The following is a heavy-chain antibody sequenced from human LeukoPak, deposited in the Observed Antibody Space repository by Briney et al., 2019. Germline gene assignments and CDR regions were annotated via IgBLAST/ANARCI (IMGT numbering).Heavy chain of an antibody. Sequence: KRGESLKISCQGSGYNLISNWIGWVRPTPGKGLEFLGIIYPHDSETIYSPSFQGQVTVSVDKSISTAYLQWSSLKASDTAMYYCGRAMVRGVIGAFDIWGQGTMVTVSS. CDR3: GRAMVRGVIGAFDI. J-gene: IGHJ3*02. V-gene: IGHV5-51*01. CDR2: IYPHDSET. D-gene: IGHD3-10*01. CDR1: GYNLISNW.